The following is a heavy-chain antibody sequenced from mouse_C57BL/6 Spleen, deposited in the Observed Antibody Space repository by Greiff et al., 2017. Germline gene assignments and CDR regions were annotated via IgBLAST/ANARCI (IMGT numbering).Heavy chain of an antibody. CDR2: INPSNGGT. J-gene: IGHJ2*01. V-gene: IGHV1-53*01. D-gene: IGHD1-2*01. Sequence: QVQLKQPGTELVKPGASVKLSCKASGYTFTSYWMHWVKQRPGQGLEWIGNINPSNGGTNYNEKFKSKATLTVDKSSSTAYMQLSSLTSEDSAVYYCARGDFITTDYFDYWGQGTTLTVSS. CDR3: ARGDFITTDYFDY. CDR1: GYTFTSYW.